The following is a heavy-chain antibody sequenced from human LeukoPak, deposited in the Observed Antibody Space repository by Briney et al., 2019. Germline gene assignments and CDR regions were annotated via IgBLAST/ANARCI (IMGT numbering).Heavy chain of an antibody. J-gene: IGHJ4*02. CDR2: LYSDGTT. CDR3: ARDSSGITRRYYFDY. V-gene: IGHV4-4*07. D-gene: IGHD3-22*01. Sequence: SETLSLTCTVSGASVSGYYWTWVRQPADKGLEWIGRLYSDGTTYYNPSLRSRVIMSVDTSRNQFSLKLRSVTVADTAVYYCARDSSGITRRYYFDYWGQGALVTVSS. CDR1: GASVSGYY.